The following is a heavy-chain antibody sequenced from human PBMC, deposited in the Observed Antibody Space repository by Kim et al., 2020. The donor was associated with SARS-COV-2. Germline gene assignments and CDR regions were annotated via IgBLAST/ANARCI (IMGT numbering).Heavy chain of an antibody. Sequence: GGSLRLSCAASGFTFSSYGMHWVRQAPGKGLEWVAVISYDGSNKYYADSVKGRFTISRDNSKNTLYLQMNSLRAEDTAVYYCAKVGSGSSGGFDYWGQGTLVTVSS. CDR3: AKVGSGSSGGFDY. D-gene: IGHD3-10*01. CDR2: ISYDGSNK. J-gene: IGHJ4*02. CDR1: GFTFSSYG. V-gene: IGHV3-30*18.